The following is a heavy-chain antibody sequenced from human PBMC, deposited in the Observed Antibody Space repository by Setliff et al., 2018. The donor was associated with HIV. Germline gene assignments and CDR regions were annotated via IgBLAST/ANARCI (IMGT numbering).Heavy chain of an antibody. CDR1: GGSISPSSDY. J-gene: IGHJ5*02. Sequence: ASETLSLTCTVSGGSISPSSDYWGWICQPPGKGLEWIGSAYFTGSTYYNPSLKSRVTISVDTSKNQFSLKLSSVTAADTAVYFCARQTYYYDNSGHNWFDPWGQGTLVTVSS. V-gene: IGHV4-39*01. CDR3: ARQTYYYDNSGHNWFDP. CDR2: AYFTGST. D-gene: IGHD3-22*01.